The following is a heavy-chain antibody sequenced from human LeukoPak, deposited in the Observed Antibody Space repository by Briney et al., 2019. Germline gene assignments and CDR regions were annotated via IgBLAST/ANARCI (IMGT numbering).Heavy chain of an antibody. D-gene: IGHD3-9*01. J-gene: IGHJ6*03. V-gene: IGHV3-69-1*01. CDR1: GFTFRTSA. CDR3: ARRALRYFDWSSGYYYYMDV. CDR2: VGTDSDT. Sequence: GGSLRLSCAASGFTFRTSAFSWVRQSPGRGLEWVSTVGTDSDTYYADSVKGRFTISRDNAKNSLYLQMNSLRAEDTAVYYCARRALRYFDWSSGYYYYMDVWGKGTTVTVSS.